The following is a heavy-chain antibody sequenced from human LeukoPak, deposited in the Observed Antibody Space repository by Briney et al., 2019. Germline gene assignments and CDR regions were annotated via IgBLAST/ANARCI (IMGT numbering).Heavy chain of an antibody. D-gene: IGHD4-11*01. CDR1: GFTFSSYW. V-gene: IGHV3-21*04. Sequence: PGGSLRLSCAASGFTFSSYWMHWVRQAPGRGLEWVSCISSSSSYIYYADSAKGRFTISRDNAKSSLYLQMNSLRAEDTAVYYCARESGYSNADYWGQGTQVTVSS. CDR3: ARESGYSNADY. CDR2: ISSSSSYI. J-gene: IGHJ4*02.